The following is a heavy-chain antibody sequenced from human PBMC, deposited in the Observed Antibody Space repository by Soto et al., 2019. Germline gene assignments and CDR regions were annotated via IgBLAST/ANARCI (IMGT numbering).Heavy chain of an antibody. CDR3: ARARGGYGFDS. CDR1: GFSLSSEW. D-gene: IGHD2-15*01. Sequence: EVQLVESGGGLVQPGGSLRLSCAASGFSLSSEWMHWVGQDPGKGLLWVSRINSDGSSIIYADSVRGRVTTSRDIAKNTLYLQMNSLRDEDTAVYYCARARGGYGFDSWGQGTLVTVSS. V-gene: IGHV3-74*01. CDR2: INSDGSSI. J-gene: IGHJ4*02.